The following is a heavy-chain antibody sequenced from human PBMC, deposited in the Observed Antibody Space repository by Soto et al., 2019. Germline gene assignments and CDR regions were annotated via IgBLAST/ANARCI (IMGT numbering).Heavy chain of an antibody. V-gene: IGHV3-23*01. CDR1: GFTFSSYA. CDR2: ISGSGGRT. J-gene: IGHJ4*02. D-gene: IGHD4-17*01. CDR3: ANSNDYENPYYFDY. Sequence: EVQLLESGGGLVQPGGSLRLSCAASGFTFSSYAMSWVRQAPGKGLEWVSAISGSGGRTYYADSVKGRFTISRDNSKTALYRQMTSLRAEDTAVYYCANSNDYENPYYFDYWGQGTLVTVSS.